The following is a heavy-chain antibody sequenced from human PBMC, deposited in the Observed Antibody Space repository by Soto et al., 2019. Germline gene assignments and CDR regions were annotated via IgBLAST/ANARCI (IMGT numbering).Heavy chain of an antibody. D-gene: IGHD1-26*01. CDR2: MNPNSGNT. Sequence: ASVKVSCKASGYTFTSYDINWLRQATGQGLEWMGWMNPNSGNTGYAQKFQGRVTMTRNTSISTAYMELSSLRSEDTAVYYCARGVSGSYPCDYWGQGTLVTVSS. J-gene: IGHJ4*02. V-gene: IGHV1-8*01. CDR3: ARGVSGSYPCDY. CDR1: GYTFTSYD.